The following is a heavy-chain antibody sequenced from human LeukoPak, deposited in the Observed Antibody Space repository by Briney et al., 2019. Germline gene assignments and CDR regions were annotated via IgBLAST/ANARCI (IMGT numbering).Heavy chain of an antibody. CDR3: ARHKIMITFGGVIARFDI. J-gene: IGHJ3*02. CDR1: GGSFSGYY. D-gene: IGHD3-16*02. V-gene: IGHV4-34*01. Sequence: SETLSLTCAVYGGSFSGYYWSWIRQPPGKGLEWIGEINHSGSTNYNPSLKSRVTISVDTSKNQFSLKLSSVTAADTAVYYCARHKIMITFGGVIARFDIWGQGTMVTVSS. CDR2: INHSGST.